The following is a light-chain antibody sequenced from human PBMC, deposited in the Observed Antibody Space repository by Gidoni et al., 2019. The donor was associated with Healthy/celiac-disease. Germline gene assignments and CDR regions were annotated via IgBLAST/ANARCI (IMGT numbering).Light chain of an antibody. J-gene: IGLJ3*02. Sequence: QSALTQPASVSGSPGQAITISCPGTSSDIGGYNYVSWYQQHPGKAPKLMLYDVNNRPSGVSIRFSGSKSGNTASLTISGLQAEDEADYYCSSYTSSSTLVFGGGTKVTVL. CDR1: SSDIGGYNY. CDR3: SSYTSSSTLV. CDR2: DVN. V-gene: IGLV2-14*01.